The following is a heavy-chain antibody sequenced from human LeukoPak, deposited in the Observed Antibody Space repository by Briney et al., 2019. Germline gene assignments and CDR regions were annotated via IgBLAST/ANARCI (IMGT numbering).Heavy chain of an antibody. CDR3: ARHAFYYGSGSDWFDP. D-gene: IGHD3-10*01. Sequence: SETLSLTCTVSGGSISSSSYYWGWIRQPSGKGLEWIGSIYYSGSTYYNPSLKSRVTISVDTSKNQFSLKLSSVTAADTAVYYCARHAFYYGSGSDWFDPWGQGTLVTVSS. J-gene: IGHJ5*02. V-gene: IGHV4-39*01. CDR2: IYYSGST. CDR1: GGSISSSSYY.